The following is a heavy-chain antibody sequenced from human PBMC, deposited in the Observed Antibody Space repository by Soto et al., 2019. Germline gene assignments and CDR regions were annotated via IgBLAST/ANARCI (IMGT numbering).Heavy chain of an antibody. CDR3: AKDLLRPGRAYGMDV. J-gene: IGHJ6*02. Sequence: QVQLVESGGGVVQPGRSLRLSCAASGFTFSSYGMHWVRQAPRKGLEWVAVISYDGSNKYYADSVKGRFTIYRDNSKNTLYLQMNSLRAEDTAVYYCAKDLLRPGRAYGMDVWGQGTTVTVSS. V-gene: IGHV3-30*18. CDR1: GFTFSSYG. CDR2: ISYDGSNK.